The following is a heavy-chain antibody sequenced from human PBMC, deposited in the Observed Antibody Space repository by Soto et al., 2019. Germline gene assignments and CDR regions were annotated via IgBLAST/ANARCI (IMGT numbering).Heavy chain of an antibody. J-gene: IGHJ4*02. Sequence: PSETLSLTCAVYGRSFSGYYWNWIRQPPGKGLEWIGEINHSGSTNYNPSLKSRVTISVDTSKNQFSLKLSSVTAADTAVYYCARGLDYVVYWGQGTLVTVSS. V-gene: IGHV4-34*01. CDR3: ARGLDYVVY. CDR2: INHSGST. CDR1: GRSFSGYY.